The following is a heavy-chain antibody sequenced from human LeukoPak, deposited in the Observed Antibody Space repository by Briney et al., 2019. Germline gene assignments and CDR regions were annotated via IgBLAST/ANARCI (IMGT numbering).Heavy chain of an antibody. CDR3: ATFMVLGPLYYFDY. Sequence: GASVKVSCKVSGYTLTELSMHWVRQAPGKGLEWMGGFDPEDGETIYAQKFQGRVTMAEDTSTDTAYMELSSLRSEDTAVYYCATFMVLGPLYYFDYWGQGTLVTVSS. CDR1: GYTLTELS. D-gene: IGHD3-10*01. J-gene: IGHJ4*02. V-gene: IGHV1-24*01. CDR2: FDPEDGET.